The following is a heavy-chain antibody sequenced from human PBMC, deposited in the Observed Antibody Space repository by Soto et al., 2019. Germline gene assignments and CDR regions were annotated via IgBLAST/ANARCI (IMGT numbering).Heavy chain of an antibody. V-gene: IGHV4-59*01. CDR2: IYYSGST. Sequence: SETLSLTCTVSGGSISSYYWSWIRQPPGKGLEWIGYIYYSGSTNYNPSLKSRVTISVDTSKNQFSLKLSSVTAADTAVYYCARFITAAGYFAYRGQGTLVTVSS. CDR1: GGSISSYY. D-gene: IGHD6-13*01. J-gene: IGHJ4*02. CDR3: ARFITAAGYFAY.